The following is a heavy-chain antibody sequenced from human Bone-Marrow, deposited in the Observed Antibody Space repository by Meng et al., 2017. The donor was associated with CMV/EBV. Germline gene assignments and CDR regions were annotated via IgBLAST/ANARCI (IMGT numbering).Heavy chain of an antibody. CDR2: INHSGST. D-gene: IGHD2-2*01. V-gene: IGHV4-34*01. Sequence: SETLSLTCAVYGGSFSGYYWSWIRQPPGKGLEWIGEINHSGSTNYNPSLKSRVTISVDTSKNQFSLKLSSVTAADTAVYYCASGRVVPAADVGYYCYGMDVWGQGPTVTVSS. CDR3: ASGRVVPAADVGYYCYGMDV. CDR1: GGSFSGYY. J-gene: IGHJ6*02.